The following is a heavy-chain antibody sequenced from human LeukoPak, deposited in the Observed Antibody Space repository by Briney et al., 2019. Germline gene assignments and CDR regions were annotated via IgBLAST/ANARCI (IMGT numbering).Heavy chain of an antibody. CDR3: ARDGSLPDY. Sequence: GGSLRLSCAASGFAFSSYWMHWVRQAPGEGLVWVSRINSDGITTSYADSVRGRFTISRDNAKNTLYLQMNSLRVEDTALYFCARDGSLPDYWGQGTLVTVSS. J-gene: IGHJ4*02. CDR2: INSDGITT. CDR1: GFAFSSYW. V-gene: IGHV3-74*01.